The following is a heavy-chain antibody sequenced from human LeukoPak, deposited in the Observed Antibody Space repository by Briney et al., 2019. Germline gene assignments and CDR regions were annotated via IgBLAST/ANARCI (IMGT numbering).Heavy chain of an antibody. CDR1: GFTVSSNY. CDR3: ASGDYYDSSGSSDAFDI. V-gene: IGHV3-53*01. Sequence: GGSLRLSCAASGFTVSSNYMSWVRQAPGKGLEWVSVIYSGGSTYYADSVKGRFTISRDNSKNTLYLQMNSLRAEDTAVYYCASGDYYDSSGSSDAFDIWGQGTMVTVSS. CDR2: IYSGGST. D-gene: IGHD3-22*01. J-gene: IGHJ3*02.